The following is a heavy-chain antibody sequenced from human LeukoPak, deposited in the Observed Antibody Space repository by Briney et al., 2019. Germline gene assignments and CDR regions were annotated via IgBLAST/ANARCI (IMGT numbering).Heavy chain of an antibody. J-gene: IGHJ3*02. D-gene: IGHD3/OR15-3a*01. CDR3: ARYGLGAHAFDI. CDR2: IYSGGST. CDR1: GFTVSSNY. Sequence: RGSLRLSCAPSGFTVSSNYMNWVRQAPGKGLEWVSVIYSGGSTYYTNSAKGRFTIYRDKSKNTLYLQMNSLRAEDTAVYYCARYGLGAHAFDIRGQGTMVTVSS. V-gene: IGHV3-66*01.